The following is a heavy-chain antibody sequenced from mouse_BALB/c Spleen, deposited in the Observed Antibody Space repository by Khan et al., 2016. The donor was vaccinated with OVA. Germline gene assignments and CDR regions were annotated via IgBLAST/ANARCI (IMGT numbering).Heavy chain of an antibody. V-gene: IGHV1-52*01. CDR3: SRREKYGYDPSWFAY. Sequence: QVQLQQPGAELVRPGASVKLSCKASGYTFTSYWMNWVRQRPRQGLEWIGKINPSDSESHYNQMFKDKATLTVDKSSGTAYMQLSSLTSEDSAVXYCSRREKYGYDPSWFAYWGQATLVTVSA. D-gene: IGHD2-2*01. CDR2: INPSDSES. CDR1: GYTFTSYW. J-gene: IGHJ3*01.